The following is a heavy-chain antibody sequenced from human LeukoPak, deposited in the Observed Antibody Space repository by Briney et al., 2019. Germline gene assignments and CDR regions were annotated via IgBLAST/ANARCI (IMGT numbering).Heavy chain of an antibody. CDR3: ARDHNYAFDN. Sequence: GTSLRLSCAASGFTFSSHGIHWVRQAPGKGLEWISYIGIDSGNTKYADSVRGRFTISADKAKNSLYLQMNSLRVEDTAVYYCARDHNYAFDNWGQGTLVSVAS. D-gene: IGHD1-1*01. CDR1: GFTFSSHG. V-gene: IGHV3-48*01. J-gene: IGHJ4*02. CDR2: IGIDSGNT.